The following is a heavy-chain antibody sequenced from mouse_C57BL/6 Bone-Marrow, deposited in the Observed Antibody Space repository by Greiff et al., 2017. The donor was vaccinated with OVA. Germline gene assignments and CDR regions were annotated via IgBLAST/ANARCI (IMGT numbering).Heavy chain of an antibody. D-gene: IGHD2-5*01. CDR2: IDSASGNT. CDR1: GFNIKNTY. J-gene: IGHJ1*03. V-gene: IGHV14-3*01. CDR3: ATDYRNYRWYVYV. Sequence: VKLQQSVAELVRPGASVKLSCTASGFNIKNTYMHWVKQRPETGLEWIGRIDSASGNTKYAPKFQGKATIYADKATNTLYLQLSSLPSEDTAIYYCATDYRNYRWYVYVWGTGTTVTVSS.